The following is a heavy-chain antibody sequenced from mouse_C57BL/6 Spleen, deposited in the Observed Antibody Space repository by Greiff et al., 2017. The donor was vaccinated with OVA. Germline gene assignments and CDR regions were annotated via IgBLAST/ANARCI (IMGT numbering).Heavy chain of an antibody. D-gene: IGHD1-1*01. J-gene: IGHJ4*01. CDR3: ARSYYDGSSPYAMDY. V-gene: IGHV1-52*01. CDR1: GYTFTSYW. Sequence: VQLQQPGAELVRPGSSVKLSCKASGYTFTSYWMHWVKQRPIQGLEWIGNIDPSDSETHYNQKFKDKATLTVDKSSSTAYMQLSSLTSEDSAVYYCARSYYDGSSPYAMDYWGQGTSVTVSS. CDR2: IDPSDSET.